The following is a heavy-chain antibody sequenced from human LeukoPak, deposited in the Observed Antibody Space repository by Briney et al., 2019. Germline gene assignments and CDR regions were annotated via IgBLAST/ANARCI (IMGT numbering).Heavy chain of an antibody. Sequence: GGSLRLSCAASGFTVSSNYMNWVRQAPGKGLEWVSDIYSGGSTYYADPVKGRYSISRDNSKNTRYPQMNSLRAEDTAVYYCARNQFWGQGTLVTVSS. CDR1: GFTVSSNY. CDR3: ARNQF. D-gene: IGHD1-14*01. CDR2: IYSGGST. V-gene: IGHV3-53*01. J-gene: IGHJ4*02.